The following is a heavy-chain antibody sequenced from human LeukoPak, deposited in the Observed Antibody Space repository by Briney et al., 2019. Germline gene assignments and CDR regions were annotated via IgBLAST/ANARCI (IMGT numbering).Heavy chain of an antibody. V-gene: IGHV4-4*07. CDR3: ARDGSYSSSWYDYYFDY. CDR2: IYTSGSA. J-gene: IGHJ4*02. Sequence: PSETLSLTCTVSGGSISSYYWSWIRQPAGKGLEWIGRIYTSGSANYNPSLKSRVTMSVDTSKNQFSLKLSSVTAADTAVYYCARDGSYSSSWYDYYFDYWGQGTLVTVSS. D-gene: IGHD6-13*01. CDR1: GGSISSYY.